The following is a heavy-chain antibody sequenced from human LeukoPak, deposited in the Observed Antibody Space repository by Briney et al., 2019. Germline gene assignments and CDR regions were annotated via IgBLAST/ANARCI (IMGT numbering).Heavy chain of an antibody. CDR1: GFTFSSYA. CDR3: ARSQRPYYYGMDV. J-gene: IGHJ6*02. V-gene: IGHV3-23*01. Sequence: GGSLRLSCAASGFTFSSYAMSWVRQAPGKGLEWVSAISGSGGSTYYADSVKGRFTISRDNSKNTLYLQMNSLRAEDTAVYYCARSQRPYYYGMDVWGQGTTVTVSS. CDR2: ISGSGGST.